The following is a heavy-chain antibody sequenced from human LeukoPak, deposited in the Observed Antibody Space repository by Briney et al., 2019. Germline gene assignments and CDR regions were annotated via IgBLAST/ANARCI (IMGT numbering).Heavy chain of an antibody. V-gene: IGHV3-48*01. Sequence: GGSLRLSCVASGFTFSYYTMNWARQAPGKGLEWISYIRSSDGTVSYADSVKGRFTISTDTAKNSLFLQMNSLSAEDTAVYYCARDHANAFDIWGQGTMVTVSS. J-gene: IGHJ3*02. CDR2: IRSSDGTV. CDR3: ARDHANAFDI. CDR1: GFTFSYYT.